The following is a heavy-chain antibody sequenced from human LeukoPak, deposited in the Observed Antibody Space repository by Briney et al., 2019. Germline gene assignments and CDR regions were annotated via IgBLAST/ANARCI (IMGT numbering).Heavy chain of an antibody. D-gene: IGHD3-22*01. Sequence: SETLSLTCTVSGGSISNYYWSWIRQPPGKGLEWIGFIYYSGSTNYNPSLKGRVTISVDTSKNQFSLKLSSVTAADTAVYYCARDPPPDSSGYLFDYWGQGTLVTVSS. CDR1: GGSISNYY. CDR2: IYYSGST. V-gene: IGHV4-59*01. J-gene: IGHJ4*02. CDR3: ARDPPPDSSGYLFDY.